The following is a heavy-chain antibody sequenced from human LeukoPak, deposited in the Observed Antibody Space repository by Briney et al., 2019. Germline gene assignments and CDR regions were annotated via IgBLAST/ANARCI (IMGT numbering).Heavy chain of an antibody. Sequence: GESLKISCKGSGYSFTSYWIGWVRQMPGKGLEWMGIIYPGDSDTRYSPSFQGQVTISADKSISTAYLQWSSLKASDTAMYYCARLAADYGGNSLGYFQHWGQGTLVTVSS. J-gene: IGHJ1*01. CDR2: IYPGDSDT. CDR1: GYSFTSYW. V-gene: IGHV5-51*01. CDR3: ARLAADYGGNSLGYFQH. D-gene: IGHD4-23*01.